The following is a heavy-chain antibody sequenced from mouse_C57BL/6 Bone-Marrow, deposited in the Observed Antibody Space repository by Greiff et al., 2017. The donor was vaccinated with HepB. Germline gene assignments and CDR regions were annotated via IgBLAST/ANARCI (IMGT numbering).Heavy chain of an antibody. CDR1: GFNIKDDY. CDR2: IDPENGDT. Sequence: EVQLQESGAELVRPGASVKLSCTASGFNIKDDYMHWVKQRPEQGLEWIGWIDPENGDTEYASKFQGKATITADTSSNTAYLQLSSLTSEDTAVYYCTSYWVAYWGQGTRVTVSA. CDR3: TSYWVAY. J-gene: IGHJ3*01. V-gene: IGHV14-4*01.